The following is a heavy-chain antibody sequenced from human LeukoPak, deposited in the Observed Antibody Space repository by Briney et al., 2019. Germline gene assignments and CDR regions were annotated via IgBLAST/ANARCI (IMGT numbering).Heavy chain of an antibody. J-gene: IGHJ3*02. Sequence: QPGGSLRLSCSASGFIFSPYAMHWVRQAPGKGLEYVSSISSNGGSTYYADSVKDRFTISRDNSKNTVYLQMSSLRVEDTAVYYCAKGRAMIAHDAFDIWGQGTMVTVSS. CDR3: AKGRAMIAHDAFDI. D-gene: IGHD3-22*01. CDR1: GFIFSPYA. V-gene: IGHV3-64D*09. CDR2: ISSNGGST.